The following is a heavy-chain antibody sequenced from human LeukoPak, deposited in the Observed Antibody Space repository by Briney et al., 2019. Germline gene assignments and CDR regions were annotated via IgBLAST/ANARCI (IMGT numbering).Heavy chain of an antibody. D-gene: IGHD3-16*01. J-gene: IGHJ3*02. CDR1: GRSLNGDF. V-gene: IGHV4-34*01. CDR2: IKYDGST. CDR3: ARGGLISLAYTPLGAFDI. Sequence: NPSETLSLTCAVYGRSLNGDFWSWVRQSPGKGLEWIGEIKYDGSTTYNPPLESRVFMSVDTSRNQISLQMTSVTAADTAIYYCARGGLISLAYTPLGAFDIWGQGTMVSVSS.